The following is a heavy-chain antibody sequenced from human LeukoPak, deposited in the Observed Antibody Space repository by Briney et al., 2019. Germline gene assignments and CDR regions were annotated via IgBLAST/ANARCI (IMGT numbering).Heavy chain of an antibody. J-gene: IGHJ6*02. D-gene: IGHD6-13*01. CDR3: ARGYYSSSWYSWYYYYGMDV. CDR2: INAGNGNT. V-gene: IGHV1-3*01. Sequence: ASVKVSCKASGYTFTSYAMHWVRQAPGQRLEWMGWINAGNGNTKYSQKFQGSVTITRDTSASTAYMELSGLRSEDTAVYYCARGYYSSSWYSWYYYYGMDVWGQGTTVTVSS. CDR1: GYTFTSYA.